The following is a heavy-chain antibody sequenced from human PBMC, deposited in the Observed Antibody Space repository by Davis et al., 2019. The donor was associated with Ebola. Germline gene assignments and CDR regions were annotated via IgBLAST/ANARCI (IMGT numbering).Heavy chain of an antibody. Sequence: HSQTLSLTCAISGDSVSSNSAAWNWIRQSPSRGLEWLGRTYYRSTWYNDYAVSMKSRMTINSDTSKNQFSLQLNSVTPEDTAVYYCARDRGSPYDSWSGYYGCFDSWGQGTLVTVSS. CDR2: TYYRSTWYN. D-gene: IGHD3-3*01. CDR3: ARDRGSPYDSWSGYYGCFDS. V-gene: IGHV6-1*01. J-gene: IGHJ5*01. CDR1: GDSVSSNSAA.